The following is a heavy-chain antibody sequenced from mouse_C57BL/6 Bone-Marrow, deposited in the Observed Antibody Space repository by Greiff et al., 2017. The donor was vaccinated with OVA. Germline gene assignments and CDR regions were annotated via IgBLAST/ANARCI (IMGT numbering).Heavy chain of an antibody. CDR3: ARKIYYGSSSDY. D-gene: IGHD1-1*01. V-gene: IGHV1-81*01. CDR2: IYPRSGNT. J-gene: IGHJ2*01. Sequence: QVHVKQSGAELARPGASVKLSCKASGYTFTSYGISWVKQRTGQGLEWIGEIYPRSGNTYYNEKFTGKATLTADKSSSTAYMALRSLTSEDSAVYFCARKIYYGSSSDYWGEGTTLTVSS. CDR1: GYTFTSYG.